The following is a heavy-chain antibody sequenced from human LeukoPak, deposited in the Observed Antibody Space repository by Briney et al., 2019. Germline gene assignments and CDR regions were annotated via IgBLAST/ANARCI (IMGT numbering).Heavy chain of an antibody. J-gene: IGHJ4*02. Sequence: PSETLSLTCTVSGGAISGHYWSWVRQPPGKGLECFGYIYYTGYTNYNPSLKSRVTMSVDTSNNQFSLRLTSVTAADTAIYYCARLPGVGSNPPFDYWGQGTLVTASS. D-gene: IGHD2-15*01. CDR2: IYYTGYT. CDR1: GGAISGHY. V-gene: IGHV4-59*08. CDR3: ARLPGVGSNPPFDY.